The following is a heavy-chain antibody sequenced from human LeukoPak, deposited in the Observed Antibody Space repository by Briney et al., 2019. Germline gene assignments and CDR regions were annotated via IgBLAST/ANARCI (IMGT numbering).Heavy chain of an antibody. J-gene: IGHJ4*02. V-gene: IGHV3-49*04. CDR3: SRQIRATTDYFVY. D-gene: IGHD5-12*01. Sequence: QPGRSLRISCTAPGFTFGDYAMNWVRQAPGKGLEWVGFIRSKTYGGTTAYAASVRGRFTISRDDSKNIAYLQMNSLKTEDTGVYYCSRQIRATTDYFVYWGQGTLVTVSS. CDR1: GFTFGDYA. CDR2: IRSKTYGGTT.